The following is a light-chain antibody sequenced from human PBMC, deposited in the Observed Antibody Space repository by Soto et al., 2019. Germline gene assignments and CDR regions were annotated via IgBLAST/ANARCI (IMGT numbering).Light chain of an antibody. J-gene: IGKJ3*01. CDR2: WAS. V-gene: IGKV4-1*01. Sequence: DIVMTQSPDSLAVSLGERANINCKSSQSILYSSNNKNYLAWYQQKPGQPPKLLIYWASTRESGVPDRFSGSGSGTDFTLTISSLQAEDVAVYFCQQYQWTPFTFGPGTKVDIK. CDR1: QSILYSSNNKNY. CDR3: QQYQWTPFT.